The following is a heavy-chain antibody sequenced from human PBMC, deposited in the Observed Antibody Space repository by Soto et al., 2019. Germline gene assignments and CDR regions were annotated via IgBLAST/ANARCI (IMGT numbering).Heavy chain of an antibody. D-gene: IGHD3-22*01. CDR3: ARAPFYYDTSGYYYAHFDY. Sequence: SETLSLTCAVSGFSISSGYYWGWIRRPPGKGLEWIGSSHHSGSTYYNPSLKSRVTISIDTSKNSFSLKLNSVTAADTAVYYCARAPFYYDTSGYYYAHFDYWGQGTLVT. CDR2: SHHSGST. J-gene: IGHJ4*02. CDR1: GFSISSGYY. V-gene: IGHV4-38-2*01.